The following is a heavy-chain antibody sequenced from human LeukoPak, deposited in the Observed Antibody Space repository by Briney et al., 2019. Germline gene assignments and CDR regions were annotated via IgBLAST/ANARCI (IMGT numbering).Heavy chain of an antibody. D-gene: IGHD6-13*01. Sequence: PGGSLRLSCAASGFTFNTYGMSWVRQAPGKGLEWVSGISGSGGATYYADSVKGRFTISRDDPHNTLYLQMNSLRAEDTAVYYCAKGIFSIAAVRYMDVWGKGTTVTVSS. CDR1: GFTFNTYG. V-gene: IGHV3-23*01. CDR3: AKGIFSIAAVRYMDV. CDR2: ISGSGGAT. J-gene: IGHJ6*03.